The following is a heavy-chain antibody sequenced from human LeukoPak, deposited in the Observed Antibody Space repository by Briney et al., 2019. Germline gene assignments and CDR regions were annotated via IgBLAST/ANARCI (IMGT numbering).Heavy chain of an antibody. V-gene: IGHV1-18*01. D-gene: IGHD3-10*01. CDR3: ARDREGYNWFDP. J-gene: IGHJ5*02. Sequence: ASVKVSCKASGYTFTSYGISWVRQAPGQGLEWMGWISAYNGNTNYAQKLQGRVTMTTDTSTSTAYMELRSLRSDDTAVYYCARDREGYNWFDPWGQGPWSPSPQ. CDR2: ISAYNGNT. CDR1: GYTFTSYG.